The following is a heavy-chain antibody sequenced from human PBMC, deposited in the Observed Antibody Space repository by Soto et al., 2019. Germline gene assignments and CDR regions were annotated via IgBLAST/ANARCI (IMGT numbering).Heavy chain of an antibody. J-gene: IGHJ4*02. Sequence: ASVKVSCKASGYTFTSYGISWVRQAPGQGLEWMGWISAYNGNTNYAQKLQGRVTMTTDTSTSTAYMELRSLRSGDTAVYYCARRGQYCGGDCYADYWGQGTLVTVSS. CDR1: GYTFTSYG. CDR3: ARRGQYCGGDCYADY. CDR2: ISAYNGNT. D-gene: IGHD2-21*02. V-gene: IGHV1-18*01.